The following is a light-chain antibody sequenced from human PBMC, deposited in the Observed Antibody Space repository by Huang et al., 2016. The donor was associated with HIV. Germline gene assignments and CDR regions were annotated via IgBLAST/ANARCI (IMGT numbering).Light chain of an antibody. CDR1: QSVSSY. CDR2: DTS. J-gene: IGKJ5*01. CDR3: QQRSNWPIT. Sequence: EIVLIQSPATLSLSPGESATLSCRASQSVSSYLAWYQQKPGQTPRLLIYDTSNRATGIPARFSGSGSGTDFTLTISSLEPEDFAVYYCQQRSNWPITFGQGTRLEIK. V-gene: IGKV3-11*01.